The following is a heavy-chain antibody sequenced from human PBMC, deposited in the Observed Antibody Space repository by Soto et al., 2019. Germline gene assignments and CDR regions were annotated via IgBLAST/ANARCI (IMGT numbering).Heavy chain of an antibody. CDR3: ARGSYGSRPGV. J-gene: IGHJ6*02. D-gene: IGHD3-10*01. CDR2: IFHSGST. Sequence: ALCLRCAGSGGSLSSRGYSWCCLLQAPGKGLECIGYIFHSGSTHYNPSLESRVTISVDRSKNQFSLNLTSLTAADTAVYYCARGSYGSRPGVWGQGTTGT. V-gene: IGHV4-30-2*01. CDR1: GGSLSSRGYS.